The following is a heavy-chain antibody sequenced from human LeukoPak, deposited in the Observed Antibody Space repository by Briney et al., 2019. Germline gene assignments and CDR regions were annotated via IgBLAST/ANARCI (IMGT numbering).Heavy chain of an antibody. J-gene: IGHJ3*02. CDR2: IYYSGST. Sequence: SETLSLTCTVSGGATTGYYWSRSRQPPGKGLEWIGYIYYSGSTNYNPSLKSRVTISVDTSKNQFSLRLSSVTAADTAVYYCARQPWHDSRTFDIWGQGTMVTVSS. CDR3: ARQPWHDSRTFDI. CDR1: GGATTGYY. V-gene: IGHV4-59*12. D-gene: IGHD3-22*01.